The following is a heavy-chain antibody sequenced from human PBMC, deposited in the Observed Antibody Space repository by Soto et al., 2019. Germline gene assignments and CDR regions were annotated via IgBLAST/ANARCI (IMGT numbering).Heavy chain of an antibody. CDR2: IIPIFGTA. CDR1: GGTFSSYA. D-gene: IGHD3-9*01. J-gene: IGHJ4*02. Sequence: GASVKVSCKASGGTFSSYAISWVRQAPGQGLEWMGGIIPIFGTANYAQKFQGRVTITADESTSTAYMELSSLRSEDTAVYYCARGAAPLNFDWLPHDYWGQGTLVTVSS. V-gene: IGHV1-69*13. CDR3: ARGAAPLNFDWLPHDY.